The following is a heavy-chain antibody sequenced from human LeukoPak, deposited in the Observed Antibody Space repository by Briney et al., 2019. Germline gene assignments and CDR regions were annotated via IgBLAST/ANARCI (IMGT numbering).Heavy chain of an antibody. V-gene: IGHV4-59*12. Sequence: SETLSLTCTVSGGSISSYYWSWIRQPPGKGLEWIGSIYHSGSTYYNPSLKSRVTISVDTSKNQFSLKLSSVTAADTAVYYCARDYRMVRGVQYWGQGTLVTVSS. CDR3: ARDYRMVRGVQY. CDR2: IYHSGST. D-gene: IGHD3-10*01. J-gene: IGHJ4*02. CDR1: GGSISSYY.